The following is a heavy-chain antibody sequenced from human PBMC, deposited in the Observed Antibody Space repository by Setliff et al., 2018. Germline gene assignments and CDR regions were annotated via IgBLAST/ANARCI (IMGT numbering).Heavy chain of an antibody. V-gene: IGHV3-43*01. CDR3: AKDKNGYYDSSGYLFDY. CDR1: GFTFDDYT. J-gene: IGHJ4*02. Sequence: GGSLRLSCAASGFTFDDYTMHWVRQAPGKGLEWVSLISWDGGSTYYADSVKGRFTISRDNSKNSLYLQMNSLRTEDTALYYCAKDKNGYYDSSGYLFDYWGQGTLVTVSS. D-gene: IGHD3-22*01. CDR2: ISWDGGST.